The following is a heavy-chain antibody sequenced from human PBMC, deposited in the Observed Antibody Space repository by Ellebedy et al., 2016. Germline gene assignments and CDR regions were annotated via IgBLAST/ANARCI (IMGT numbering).Heavy chain of an antibody. V-gene: IGHV4-34*01. Sequence: GSLRLSXAVYGGSFSGYYWSWIRQPPGKGLEWIGEINHSGRANYNPSLTSRVTISLETSRSQFSLKLSSVTAADTAVYYCARSGLTTAAALEYWGQGVLVTVSS. D-gene: IGHD2/OR15-2a*01. CDR1: GGSFSGYY. CDR3: ARSGLTTAAALEY. J-gene: IGHJ4*02. CDR2: INHSGRA.